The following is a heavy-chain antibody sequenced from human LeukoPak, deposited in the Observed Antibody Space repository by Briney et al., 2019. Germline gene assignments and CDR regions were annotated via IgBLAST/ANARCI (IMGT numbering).Heavy chain of an antibody. J-gene: IGHJ4*02. Sequence: PSETLSLTCTVSGGSISSYYWSWIRQPAGKGLEWIGRIYTSGSTNYNPSLKSRVTMSVDTSKNQFSLKLSSVTAADTAVYYCAREGTGYSSSWHFDYWGQGTLVTVSS. CDR2: IYTSGST. D-gene: IGHD6-13*01. CDR3: AREGTGYSSSWHFDY. CDR1: GGSISSYY. V-gene: IGHV4-4*07.